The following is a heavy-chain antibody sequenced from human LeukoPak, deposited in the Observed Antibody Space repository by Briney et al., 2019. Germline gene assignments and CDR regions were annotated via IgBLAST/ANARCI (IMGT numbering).Heavy chain of an antibody. Sequence: SGTLSLTCVVSGDSISSGTYWSWIRQPPGEGLEWIGEVHDGGTTKSNPSLRSRVAISVDKSRNQFSLKLSSVTAADTAVYYCARVSGYSLYIDYWGQGTLVTVSS. CDR1: GDSISSGTY. V-gene: IGHV4-4*02. CDR3: ARVSGYSLYIDY. J-gene: IGHJ4*02. D-gene: IGHD6-13*01. CDR2: VHDGGTT.